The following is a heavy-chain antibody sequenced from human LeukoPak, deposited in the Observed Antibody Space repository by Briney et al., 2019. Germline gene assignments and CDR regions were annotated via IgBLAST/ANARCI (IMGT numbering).Heavy chain of an antibody. V-gene: IGHV4-39*01. CDR2: IYYSGST. D-gene: IGHD4-17*01. J-gene: IGHJ4*02. CDR3: ASPGDYGDSDFDY. Sequence: SETLSLTCTVSGGSTSSSSYYWGWIRQPPGKGLEWIGSIYYSGSTYYNPSLKSRVTISVDTSKNQFSLKLSSVTAADTAVYYCASPGDYGDSDFDYWGQGTLVTVSS. CDR1: GGSTSSSSYY.